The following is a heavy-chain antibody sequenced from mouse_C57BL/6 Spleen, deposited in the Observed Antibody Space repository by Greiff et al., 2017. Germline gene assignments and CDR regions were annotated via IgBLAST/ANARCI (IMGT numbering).Heavy chain of an antibody. D-gene: IGHD3-2*02. Sequence: VQLQQPGAELVRPGSSVKLSCKASGYTFTSYWMHWVKQRPIQGLEWIGNIDPSDSETHYNQKFKDKATLTVDKSSSTAYMQLSSLTSEDSAVYYCARVRDSSGPYYFDYWGQGTTLKVSS. CDR2: IDPSDSET. CDR1: GYTFTSYW. V-gene: IGHV1-52*01. J-gene: IGHJ2*01. CDR3: ARVRDSSGPYYFDY.